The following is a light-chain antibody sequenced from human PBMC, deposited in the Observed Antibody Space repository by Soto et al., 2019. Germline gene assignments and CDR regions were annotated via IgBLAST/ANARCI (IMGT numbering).Light chain of an antibody. V-gene: IGLV2-14*01. CDR2: DVS. Sequence: QSVVTQPASVYGSPGQSITISCTGTSSDVGGYNYVSWYQQHPGKAPKLMIYDVSNRPSGVSYRFSGSKSGNTASLTISGLQAEDEADYYCSSFRTSTTPNDVFGSGTKVTVL. J-gene: IGLJ1*01. CDR3: SSFRTSTTPNDV. CDR1: SSDVGGYNY.